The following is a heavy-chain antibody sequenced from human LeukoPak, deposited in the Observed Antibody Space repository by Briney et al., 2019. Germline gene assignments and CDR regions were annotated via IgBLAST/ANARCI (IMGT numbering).Heavy chain of an antibody. D-gene: IGHD3-10*01. CDR2: IIPIFGTA. J-gene: IGHJ4*02. Sequence: GASVKVSCKASGGTFSSYAISWVRQAPGQGLEWMGGIIPIFGTANYAQKFQGRVTITADESTSTAYMELSSLRSEDTAVYYCARDGTYYYGSGSYYNAFDYWGQGTLVTVSS. CDR1: GGTFSSYA. V-gene: IGHV1-69*13. CDR3: ARDGTYYYGSGSYYNAFDY.